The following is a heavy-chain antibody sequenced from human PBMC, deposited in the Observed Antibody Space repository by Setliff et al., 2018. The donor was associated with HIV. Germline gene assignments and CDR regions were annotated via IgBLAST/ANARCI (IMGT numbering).Heavy chain of an antibody. CDR2: INPSGGDT. J-gene: IGHJ5*02. CDR3: IVNIVGPVTGLDR. V-gene: IGHV1-46*01. Sequence: ASVKVSCKASGYTFTSNHMHWGRQAPGQGLEWMGTINPSGGDTIYAPEFQGRVTMTTDTSTRTAYMELSGLTSEDTAVYLCIVNIVGPVTGLDRWGPGTLVTVSS. CDR1: GYTFTSNH. D-gene: IGHD1-26*01.